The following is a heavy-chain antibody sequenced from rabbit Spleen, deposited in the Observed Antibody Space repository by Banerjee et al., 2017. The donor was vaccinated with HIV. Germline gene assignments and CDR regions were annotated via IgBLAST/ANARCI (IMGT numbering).Heavy chain of an antibody. Sequence: QEQLEESGGRLVQPGGSLTLSCKAFGFTISGYWMNWVRQAPGKGLEWIGIIYPITETTYYANWVNGRFPISSNTNQNTVSLQMTSLTAADTATYFCAREDVGGSVTLWGPGTLVTVS. CDR2: IYPITETT. V-gene: IGHV1S47*01. J-gene: IGHJ6*01. D-gene: IGHD1-1*01. CDR3: AREDVGGSVTL. CDR1: GFTISGYW.